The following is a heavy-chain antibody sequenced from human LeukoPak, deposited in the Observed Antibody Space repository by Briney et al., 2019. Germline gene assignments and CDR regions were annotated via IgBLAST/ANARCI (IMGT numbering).Heavy chain of an antibody. CDR2: IYHSGST. D-gene: IGHD2-21*02. J-gene: IGHJ3*02. Sequence: SETLSLTCTVSGYSISSGYYWGWIRQPPGKGLEWIGSIYHSGSTYYNPSLKSRVTISVDTSKNQFSLKLSSVAAADTAVYYCARVTRDAFDIWGQGTMVTVSS. V-gene: IGHV4-38-2*02. CDR3: ARVTRDAFDI. CDR1: GYSISSGYY.